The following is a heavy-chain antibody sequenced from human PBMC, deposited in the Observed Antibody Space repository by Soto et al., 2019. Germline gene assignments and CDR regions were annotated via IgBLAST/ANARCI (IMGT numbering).Heavy chain of an antibody. D-gene: IGHD3-22*01. J-gene: IGHJ4*02. CDR2: IVVGSGNT. CDR1: GFTFTSSA. CDR3: AADLAFYYDSSGYPWYFDY. Sequence: VKVSCKASGFTFTSSAVQWVRQARGQRLEWIGWIVVGSGNTNYAQKFQERVTITRDMSTSTAYMELSSLRSEDTAVYYCAADLAFYYDSSGYPWYFDYWGQGTLVTVSS. V-gene: IGHV1-58*01.